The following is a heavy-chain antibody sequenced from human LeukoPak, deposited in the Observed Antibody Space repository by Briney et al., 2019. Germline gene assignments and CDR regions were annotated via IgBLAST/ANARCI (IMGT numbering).Heavy chain of an antibody. D-gene: IGHD6-19*01. CDR3: ARLGGYSSGWYQNNWFDP. Sequence: SETLSLTCTVSGGSISSGGYYWSWIRQPPGKGLEWIGYIYHSGGTYYNPSLKSRVTISVDRSKNQFSLKLSSVTAADTAVYYCARLGGYSSGWYQNNWFDPWGQGTLVTVSS. CDR2: IYHSGGT. CDR1: GGSISSGGYY. V-gene: IGHV4-30-2*01. J-gene: IGHJ5*02.